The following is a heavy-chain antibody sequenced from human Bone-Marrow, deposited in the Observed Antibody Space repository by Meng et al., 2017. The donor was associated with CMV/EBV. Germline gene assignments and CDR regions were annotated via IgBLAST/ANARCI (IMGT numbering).Heavy chain of an antibody. Sequence: SENLSLTCTVSGGSISSYYWSWIRQPPGKGLEWIGYIYYSGSTNYNPSLKSRVTISVDTSKNQFSLELSSVTAADAAVYSCARGGVVGVTAPTPDVWGQGTTVTVSS. CDR3: ARGGVVGVTAPTPDV. V-gene: IGHV4-59*01. J-gene: IGHJ6*02. CDR1: GGSISSYY. CDR2: IYYSGST. D-gene: IGHD2-15*01.